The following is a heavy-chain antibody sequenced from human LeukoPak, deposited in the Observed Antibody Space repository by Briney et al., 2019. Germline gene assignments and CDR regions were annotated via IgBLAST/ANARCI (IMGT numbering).Heavy chain of an antibody. CDR1: VYTFTSYD. Sequence: ASVTVSFKSSVYTFTSYDINWVRQAAGQGLEWMGWMNPNSGNTGYAQKFQGRVTITRNTSISTAYMELSSLRSEDTAVYYCARGPLHWFDPWGQGTLVTVSS. CDR3: ARGPLHWFDP. J-gene: IGHJ5*02. CDR2: MNPNSGNT. V-gene: IGHV1-8*03.